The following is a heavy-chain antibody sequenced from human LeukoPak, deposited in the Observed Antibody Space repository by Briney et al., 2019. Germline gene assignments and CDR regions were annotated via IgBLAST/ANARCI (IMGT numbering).Heavy chain of an antibody. CDR2: ISGSGGST. D-gene: IGHD5-18*01. CDR1: GFTFSSYA. Sequence: GGSLRLSCAASGFTFSSYAMSWVRQAPGKGLEWVSAISGSGGSTYYADSVKGRFTISRDNSKNTLYLQMNSLRAEDTAVYYCAKGLRGYSYVYYYMDVWGKGTTVTISS. J-gene: IGHJ6*03. CDR3: AKGLRGYSYVYYYMDV. V-gene: IGHV3-23*01.